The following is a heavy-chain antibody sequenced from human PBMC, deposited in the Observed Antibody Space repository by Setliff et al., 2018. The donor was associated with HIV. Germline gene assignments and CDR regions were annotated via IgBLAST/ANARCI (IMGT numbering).Heavy chain of an antibody. V-gene: IGHV4-34*01. D-gene: IGHD6-13*01. Sequence: SQTLSLTCAVYGGSFSGYYWSWIRQPPGKGLEWIGEINHSGSTNFNPSLKSRVTISVDTSKNQFSLKLSSVTAADTAVYYCARGGPTAAGTLLLVGYFDYWGQGTLVTVSS. CDR1: GGSFSGYY. CDR3: ARGGPTAAGTLLLVGYFDY. CDR2: INHSGST. J-gene: IGHJ4*02.